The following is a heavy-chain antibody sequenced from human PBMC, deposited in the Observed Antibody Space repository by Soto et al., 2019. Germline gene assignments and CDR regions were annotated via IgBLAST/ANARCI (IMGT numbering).Heavy chain of an antibody. CDR2: ISDDGSNK. D-gene: IGHD1-1*01. Sequence: PGGSLRLSCVASGFTFSTYAMHWVRQAPGKGLEWEALISDDGSNKFYADSVKGRFTISRDNSKNTLYLQMNSLRVEDTAVYYCVRDDFNDPSLFDYWGQGTLVTVSS. CDR3: VRDDFNDPSLFDY. CDR1: GFTFSTYA. J-gene: IGHJ4*02. V-gene: IGHV3-30-3*01.